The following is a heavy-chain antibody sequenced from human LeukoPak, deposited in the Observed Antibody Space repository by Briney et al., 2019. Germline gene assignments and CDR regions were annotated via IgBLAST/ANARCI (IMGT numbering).Heavy chain of an antibody. D-gene: IGHD1-26*01. Sequence: PGGSLRLSCAASGFTFSDYYMSWIRQAPGKGLEWLSYISSSGNIKYYTDSVKGRFTFSRDNAKNSLSLQMNSLRAEDTAVYYCARDGEVGVGRWFDPWGQGTLVTVSS. CDR2: ISSSGNIK. V-gene: IGHV3-11*04. CDR1: GFTFSDYY. CDR3: ARDGEVGVGRWFDP. J-gene: IGHJ5*02.